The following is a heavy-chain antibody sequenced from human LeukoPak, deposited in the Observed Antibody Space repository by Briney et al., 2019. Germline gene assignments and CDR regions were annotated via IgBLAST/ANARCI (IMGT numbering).Heavy chain of an antibody. Sequence: GSLRLSCAASGFTVSSNYMSWVRQAPGNGLEWVSVIYSGGSTYYADSVKGRFTISRDNSKNTLYLQMNSLRAEDAAVYYCARTGSASSWSKFDYWGQGTLVTVST. J-gene: IGHJ4*02. D-gene: IGHD6-13*01. CDR3: ARTGSASSWSKFDY. CDR2: IYSGGST. CDR1: GFTVSSNY. V-gene: IGHV3-66*01.